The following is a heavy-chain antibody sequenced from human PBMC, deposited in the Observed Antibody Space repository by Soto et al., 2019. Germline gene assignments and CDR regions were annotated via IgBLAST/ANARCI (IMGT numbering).Heavy chain of an antibody. CDR3: ARIPPWVAAGRNAFDI. D-gene: IGHD2-15*01. CDR1: GFTFSSYS. Sequence: GGSLRLSCAASGFTFSSYSMNWVRQAPGKGLEWVSYISSSSSTIYYADSVKGRFTISRDNAKNSLYLQMNSLRAEDTAVYYCARIPPWVAAGRNAFDIWGQGTMVTVSS. CDR2: ISSSSSTI. J-gene: IGHJ3*02. V-gene: IGHV3-48*01.